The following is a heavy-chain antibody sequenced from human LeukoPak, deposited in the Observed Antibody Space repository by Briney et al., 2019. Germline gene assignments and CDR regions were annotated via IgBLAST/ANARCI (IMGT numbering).Heavy chain of an antibody. D-gene: IGHD5-18*01. CDR3: ARGRQGYHFDY. J-gene: IGHJ4*02. CDR1: GFMFSGYS. Sequence: GGSLRLSCAASGFMFSGYSMAWVRQAPGKGLEWVSYISSSGGDTHYTDSVKGRFTISRDNAKNSLYLQMNSLRAEDTAVYYCARGRQGYHFDYWGQGTLVTVSS. V-gene: IGHV3-48*01. CDR2: ISSSGGDT.